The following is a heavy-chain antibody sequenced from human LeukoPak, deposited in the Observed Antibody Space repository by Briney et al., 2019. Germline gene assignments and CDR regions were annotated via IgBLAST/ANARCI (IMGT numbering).Heavy chain of an antibody. D-gene: IGHD2-2*01. V-gene: IGHV4-61*08. CDR3: ARKGYCSSTSCYLPDY. J-gene: IGHJ4*02. Sequence: SQTLSLTCTVSGGSISSGGYYWSWIRQHPGKGLEWIGYIYYSGSTNYNPSLKSRVTISVDTSKNQFSLKLSSVTAADTAVYYCARKGYCSSTSCYLPDYWGQGTLVTVSS. CDR2: IYYSGST. CDR1: GGSISSGGYY.